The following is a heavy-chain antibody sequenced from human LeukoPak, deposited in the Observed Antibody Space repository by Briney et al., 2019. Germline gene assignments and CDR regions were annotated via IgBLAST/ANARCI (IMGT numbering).Heavy chain of an antibody. V-gene: IGHV6-1*01. Sequence: SQTLSLTCAISGDSVSSNSAAWNWIRQSPSRGLEWLGRTYYRSKWYNDYAVSVKSRITISPDTSKNQFSLQLNSVTPEDTAVYYCARDGGSYYDYYYYMDVWGKGTTVTVSS. J-gene: IGHJ6*03. CDR3: ARDGGSYYDYYYYMDV. D-gene: IGHD1-26*01. CDR2: TYYRSKWYN. CDR1: GDSVSSNSAA.